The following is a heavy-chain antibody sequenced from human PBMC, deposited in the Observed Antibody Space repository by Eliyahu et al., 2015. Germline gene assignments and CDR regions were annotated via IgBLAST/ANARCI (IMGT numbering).Heavy chain of an antibody. CDR2: LSYSGST. CDR1: GGSISXTNYY. J-gene: IGHJ3*02. D-gene: IGHD6-19*01. CDR3: VRHESSGWFNDAFDI. Sequence: QLQLQESGPGLVKPSETLSVTCTVSGGSISXTNYYWDWLRQPPGKGLKWIGGLSYSGSTYYNPSLKSRVTIAVDTSKNQFSLKLSSVTAADTAVYYCVRHESSGWFNDAFDIWGQGTMVTVSP. V-gene: IGHV4-39*01.